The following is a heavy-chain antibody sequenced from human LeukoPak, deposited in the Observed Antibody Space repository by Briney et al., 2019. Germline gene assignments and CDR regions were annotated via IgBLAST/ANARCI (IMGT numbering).Heavy chain of an antibody. CDR2: ISDHGKSR. CDR3: ARARIAAPLLDY. Sequence: PGGSLRLSCAASGFIFSNYEVNWVRQTPGKGLEWVSYISDHGKSRNYVDPVKGRFAISRDNAKNSLYLQMNSLRVEDTAVYFCARARIAAPLLDYWGQGSLVTVSS. J-gene: IGHJ4*02. CDR1: GFIFSNYE. V-gene: IGHV3-48*03. D-gene: IGHD6-13*01.